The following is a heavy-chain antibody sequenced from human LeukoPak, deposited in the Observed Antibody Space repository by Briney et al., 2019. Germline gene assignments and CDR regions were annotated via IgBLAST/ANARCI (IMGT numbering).Heavy chain of an antibody. J-gene: IGHJ3*02. CDR3: ARVQWLVDAFDI. CDR1: GYTFTSYG. D-gene: IGHD6-19*01. CDR2: IIPIFGTA. Sequence: SVKVSCKASGYTFTSYGISWVRQAPGQGLEWMGGIIPIFGTANYAQKFQGRVTITADETTSTAYMGMSSLRSEDTAVYYCARVQWLVDAFDIWGQGTMVTVS. V-gene: IGHV1-69*13.